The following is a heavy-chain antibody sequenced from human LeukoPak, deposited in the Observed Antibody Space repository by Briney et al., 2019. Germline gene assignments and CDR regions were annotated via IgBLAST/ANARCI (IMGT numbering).Heavy chain of an antibody. CDR3: VKDHLSPKTLDI. V-gene: IGHV3-30*02. CDR2: IRYDGTQE. CDR1: GFSLSAYG. Sequence: GGSLRLSCAASGFSLSAYGMHWVRKAPGGGLEWVAFIRYDGTQEYYADSVKGRFTASRDNSKNTLSLQMNTLRSDDTALYYCVKDHLSPKTLDIWGQGTMVIVSS. J-gene: IGHJ3*02.